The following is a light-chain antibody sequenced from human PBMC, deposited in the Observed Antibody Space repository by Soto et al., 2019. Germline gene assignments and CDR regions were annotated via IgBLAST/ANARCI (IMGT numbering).Light chain of an antibody. V-gene: IGLV2-14*01. CDR2: EVS. Sequence: QSALTQPASVSGSPGQSITISCTGTSSDVGAYNYVSWYQQHPGKAPKLMIYEVSNRPSGVSNRFSGSKSGNTASLTISGLQSEDEADYYCSSYTTSRADVLFGGGTKLTVL. CDR1: SSDVGAYNY. J-gene: IGLJ2*01. CDR3: SSYTTSRADVL.